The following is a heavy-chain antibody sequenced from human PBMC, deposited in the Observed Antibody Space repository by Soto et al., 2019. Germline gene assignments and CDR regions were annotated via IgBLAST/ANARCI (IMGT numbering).Heavy chain of an antibody. D-gene: IGHD2-2*01. J-gene: IGHJ4*02. Sequence: ASVKVSCKASGYIFTNYDINWVRQATGQGLEYLGWINPNSGNTGYVQKFQGRVTMTRNTSINTAYMELSSLRAEDTALYFCVKAAYCSSTSCYAGDYFDYWGQGTLVTVSS. CDR2: INPNSGNT. V-gene: IGHV1-8*01. CDR1: GYIFTNYD. CDR3: VKAAYCSSTSCYAGDYFDY.